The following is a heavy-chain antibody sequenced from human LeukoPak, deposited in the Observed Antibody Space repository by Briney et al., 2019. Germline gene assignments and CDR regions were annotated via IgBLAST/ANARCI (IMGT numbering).Heavy chain of an antibody. Sequence: SETLSLTCTVSGGSTSSYYWSWIRQPPGKGLEWIGRIYTSGIISGNTSYNPSLKSRVTMSVDTSKNQFSLKLTSVTAADTAVYYCARDRYYYDTSGYYSTFDTWGQGTMVTVSS. D-gene: IGHD3-22*01. CDR1: GGSTSSYY. J-gene: IGHJ3*02. V-gene: IGHV4-4*07. CDR3: ARDRYYYDTSGYYSTFDT. CDR2: IYTSGIISGNT.